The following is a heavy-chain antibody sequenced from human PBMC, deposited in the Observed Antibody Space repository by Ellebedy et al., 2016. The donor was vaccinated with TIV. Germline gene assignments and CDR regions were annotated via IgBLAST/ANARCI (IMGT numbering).Heavy chain of an antibody. J-gene: IGHJ4*02. Sequence: GESLNISCAASGFTFSNYAMSWVRQAPGKGLEWVSAITGNGINTYHTDSVKGRFTISRDTSKNTLYLQMTSLRAEDTAVYSCAKAPIETCRGVICYPFDNWGLGTLVTVSS. CDR2: ITGNGINT. CDR1: GFTFSNYA. V-gene: IGHV3-23*01. D-gene: IGHD2-15*01. CDR3: AKAPIETCRGVICYPFDN.